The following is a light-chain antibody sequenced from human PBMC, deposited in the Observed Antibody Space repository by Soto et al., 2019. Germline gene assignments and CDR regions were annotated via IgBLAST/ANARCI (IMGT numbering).Light chain of an antibody. J-gene: IGKJ1*01. Sequence: AIPMTQSPSSLSASGEDRVTITCRASQGIRNDIGWYQQKPGKAPTHLIYAASSLHSGVPSRFSGSGSGTDFTLTVGSLQPDDFATYYCLQDYDYPSFGHGTKVYIK. CDR1: QGIRND. V-gene: IGKV1-6*01. CDR3: LQDYDYPS. CDR2: AAS.